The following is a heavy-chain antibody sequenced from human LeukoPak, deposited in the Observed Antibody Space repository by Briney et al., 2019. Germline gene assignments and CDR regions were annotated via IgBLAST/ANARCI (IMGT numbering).Heavy chain of an antibody. CDR3: ARDHNYGGYERWFDP. V-gene: IGHV4-30-2*01. Sequence: SETLSLTCAVSGGSISSGGYSWSWIRQPPGKGLEWIGYIYHSGSTYYNPSLKSRVTISVDRSKNQFSLKLSSVTAADTAVYYCARDHNYGGYERWFDPWGQGTLVTVS. CDR1: GGSISSGGYS. D-gene: IGHD4-17*01. CDR2: IYHSGST. J-gene: IGHJ5*02.